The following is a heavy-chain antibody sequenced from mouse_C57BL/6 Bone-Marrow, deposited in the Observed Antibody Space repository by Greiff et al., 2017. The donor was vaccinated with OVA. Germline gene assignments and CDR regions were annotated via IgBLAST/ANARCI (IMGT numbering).Heavy chain of an antibody. CDR1: GYSITSGYY. V-gene: IGHV3-6*01. J-gene: IGHJ4*01. CDR2: ISYDGSN. D-gene: IGHD1-1*01. Sequence: EVKLVESGPGLVKPSQSLSLTCSVTGYSITSGYYWNWIRQFPGNKLEWMGYISYDGSNNYNPSLKNRISITRDTSKNQFFLKLNSVTTEDTATYYCARDCYYGSSYGGYYAMDYWGQGTSVTVSS. CDR3: ARDCYYGSSYGGYYAMDY.